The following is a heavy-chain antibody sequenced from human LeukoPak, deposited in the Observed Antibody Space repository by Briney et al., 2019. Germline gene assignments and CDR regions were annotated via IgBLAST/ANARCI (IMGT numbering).Heavy chain of an antibody. CDR3: AKDKDHMVRGVTYYFDY. Sequence: PWGSLRLSCTASGFTFDDYAMHWVRQAPGKGLEWVSWISWYTGSIGYADSLRGRFTITRDNAKNSLYLQMNSLRAEDTALYYCAKDKDHMVRGVTYYFDYWGQGTLVTVSS. J-gene: IGHJ4*02. CDR1: GFTFDDYA. CDR2: ISWYTGSI. D-gene: IGHD3-10*01. V-gene: IGHV3-9*01.